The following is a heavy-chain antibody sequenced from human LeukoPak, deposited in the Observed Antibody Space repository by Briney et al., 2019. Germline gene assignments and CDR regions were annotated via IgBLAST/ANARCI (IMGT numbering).Heavy chain of an antibody. D-gene: IGHD5-18*01. CDR2: INWNGGST. J-gene: IGHJ4*02. CDR1: GFTFSTFA. CDR3: ARGGTWIQLWLVY. Sequence: GGSLRLSCAASGFTFSTFAMIWVRQAPGKGLEWVSGINWNGGSTGYADSVKGRFTISRDNAKNSLYLQMNSLRAEDTALYYCARGGTWIQLWLVYWGQGTLVTVSS. V-gene: IGHV3-20*04.